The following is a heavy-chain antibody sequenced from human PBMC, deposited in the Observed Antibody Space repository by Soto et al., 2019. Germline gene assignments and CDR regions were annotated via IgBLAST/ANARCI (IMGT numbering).Heavy chain of an antibody. CDR2: ISYDGSNK. CDR1: GFTFSSYA. V-gene: IGHV3-30-3*01. J-gene: IGHJ3*02. CDR3: ARDHHDSSGYYSDAFDI. Sequence: GGSLRLSCAASGFTFSSYAMHWVRQAPGKGLEWVAVISYDGSNKYYADSVKGRFTISRDSSKNTLYLQMNSLRAEDTAVYYCARDHHDSSGYYSDAFDIWGQGTMVTVSS. D-gene: IGHD3-22*01.